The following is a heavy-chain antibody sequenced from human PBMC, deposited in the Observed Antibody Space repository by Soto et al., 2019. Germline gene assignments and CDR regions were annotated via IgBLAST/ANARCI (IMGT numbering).Heavy chain of an antibody. V-gene: IGHV1-18*01. D-gene: IGHD2-8*01. J-gene: IGHJ6*03. CDR1: GYTFTSYG. CDR2: ISAYNGNT. CDR3: ARVIVLMVYATTYYMDY. Sequence: GASVKVSCKASGYTFTSYGISWVRQAPGQGLERMGWISAYNGNTNYAQKLQGRVTMTTDTSTSTAYMELRSLRSDDTAVYYCARVIVLMVYATTYYMDYWGKGTTVTVSS.